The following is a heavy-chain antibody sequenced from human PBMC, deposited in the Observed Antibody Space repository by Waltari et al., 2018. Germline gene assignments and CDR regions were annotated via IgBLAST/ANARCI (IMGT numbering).Heavy chain of an antibody. Sequence: EVQLVESGGGLVQPGGSLNLSCAASGFTFGGSAMHWVRQASGKGLEWVGRIKSKGSNYATAYAASVKGRFTVSRDDSKNTAYLQMDSLKTEDTAVYFCTRLSDPVSIGAMDVWGQGTTVIVSS. CDR2: IKSKGSNYAT. J-gene: IGHJ6*02. CDR3: TRLSDPVSIGAMDV. V-gene: IGHV3-73*01. CDR1: GFTFGGSA. D-gene: IGHD3-16*01.